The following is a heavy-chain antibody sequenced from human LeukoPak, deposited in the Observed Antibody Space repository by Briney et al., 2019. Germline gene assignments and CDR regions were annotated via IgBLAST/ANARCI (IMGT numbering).Heavy chain of an antibody. Sequence: ASVKVSCKASGYTFTGYYMHWVRQAPGQGLEWMGWISTYNGNTDYAQKVQGRVTMTTDTSTSTAYMELRNLRSDDTAVYYCARDRLLGQQLVPSFDYWGQGTLVTVSS. J-gene: IGHJ4*02. CDR1: GYTFTGYY. CDR2: ISTYNGNT. CDR3: ARDRLLGQQLVPSFDY. D-gene: IGHD6-13*01. V-gene: IGHV1-18*04.